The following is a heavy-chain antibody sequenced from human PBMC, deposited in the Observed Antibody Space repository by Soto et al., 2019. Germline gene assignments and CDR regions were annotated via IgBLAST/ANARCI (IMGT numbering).Heavy chain of an antibody. J-gene: IGHJ2*01. CDR2: ISTGSRTK. D-gene: IGHD2-15*01. Sequence: EVQLVESGGGLVQSGGSLRLSCAASGFTFSSYSINWVHQAPGKGLEWVSYISTGSRTKYYADSVKGRFTISRDNAENXLYLQMNSLRAEDTAVYYCARAPGDGCYPYWSFDLWGRGTLVTVSS. CDR1: GFTFSSYS. V-gene: IGHV3-48*01. CDR3: ARAPGDGCYPYWSFDL.